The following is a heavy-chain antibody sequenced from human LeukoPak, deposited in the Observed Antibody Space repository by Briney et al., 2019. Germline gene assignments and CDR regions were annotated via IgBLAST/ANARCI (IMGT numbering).Heavy chain of an antibody. CDR1: GGSISSGGYY. CDR2: IYYSGST. V-gene: IGHV4-39*01. CDR3: ARHGMSYCSSTSCYLNPYYYYGMDV. D-gene: IGHD2-2*01. Sequence: SETLSLTCTVSGGSISSGGYYWSWIRQHPGKGLEWIGYIYYSGSTYYNPSLKSRVTISVDTSKNQFSLKLSSVTAADTAVYYCARHGMSYCSSTSCYLNPYYYYGMDVWGQGTTVAVSS. J-gene: IGHJ6*02.